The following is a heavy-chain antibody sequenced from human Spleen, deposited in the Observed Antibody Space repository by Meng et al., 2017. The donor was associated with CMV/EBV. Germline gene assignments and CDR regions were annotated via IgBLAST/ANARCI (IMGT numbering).Heavy chain of an antibody. V-gene: IGHV3-23*05. D-gene: IGHD5-24*01. CDR2: LLSGGSKT. Sequence: GGSLRLSCATSGFTFSNYAMNWVRQAPGKGLEWVSALLSGGSKTYYADSVKGRFTISRDNAKNSLYLQMNSLRAEDTAVYYCASARDYYYYGMDVWGQGTTVTVSS. J-gene: IGHJ6*02. CDR3: ASARDYYYYGMDV. CDR1: GFTFSNYA.